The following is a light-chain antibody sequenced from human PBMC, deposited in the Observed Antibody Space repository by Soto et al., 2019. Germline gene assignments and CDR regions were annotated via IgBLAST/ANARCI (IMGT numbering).Light chain of an antibody. Sequence: EVVLTQSPATLSLSPGETATLSCRASQSISTYLAWYQQKPGQAPRLLIYGASSRATGIPDRFSGSGSGTDFTLSISRLEPEDFAVYYCQQYNNWPPWTFGQGTKVHIK. V-gene: IGKV3-11*01. CDR2: GAS. CDR3: QQYNNWPPWT. J-gene: IGKJ1*01. CDR1: QSISTY.